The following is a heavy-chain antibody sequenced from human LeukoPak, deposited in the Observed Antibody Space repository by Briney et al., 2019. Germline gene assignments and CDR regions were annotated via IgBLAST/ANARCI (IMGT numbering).Heavy chain of an antibody. V-gene: IGHV4-39*07. Sequence: PSETLSLTCTVSGGSISSSSYYWGWIRQPPGKGLEWIGSIYYSGSTYYNPSLKSRVTISVDTSKNQFSLKLSSVTAADTAVYYCARGHNWLSDSWGQGTLVTVSS. J-gene: IGHJ5*01. CDR3: ARGHNWLSDS. D-gene: IGHD1-20*01. CDR2: IYYSGST. CDR1: GGSISSSSYY.